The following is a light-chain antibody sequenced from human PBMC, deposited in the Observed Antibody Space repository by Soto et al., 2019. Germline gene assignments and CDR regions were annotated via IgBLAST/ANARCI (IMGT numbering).Light chain of an antibody. CDR1: SSDVGGYNY. J-gene: IGLJ1*01. Sequence: QSVLTQPHSASGSPGQSVAISCTGTSSDVGGYNYVSWYQQHPGKAPKLMIYEVNKRPSGVPDRFSGSKSGNTASLTVSGLQAEDEADYYRSSYAGSSNVFGTGTKVTVL. CDR3: SSYAGSSNV. CDR2: EVN. V-gene: IGLV2-8*01.